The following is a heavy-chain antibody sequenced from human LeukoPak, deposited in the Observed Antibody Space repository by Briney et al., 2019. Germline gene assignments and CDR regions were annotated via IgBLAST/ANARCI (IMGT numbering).Heavy chain of an antibody. Sequence: SETLSLTCAVYGGSFSGYYWSWIRQPPGKGLEWIGEINHSGSTNYNPSLKSRVTISVDTSKNQFSLKLISVTAADTAVYYCARAGYGSGGSDYWGQGTLVTVSS. V-gene: IGHV4-34*01. CDR2: INHSGST. CDR3: ARAGYGSGGSDY. D-gene: IGHD4-23*01. J-gene: IGHJ4*02. CDR1: GGSFSGYY.